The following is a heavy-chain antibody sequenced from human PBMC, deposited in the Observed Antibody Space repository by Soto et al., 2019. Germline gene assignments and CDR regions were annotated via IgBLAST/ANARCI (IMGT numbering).Heavy chain of an antibody. CDR1: GFTFSSYS. V-gene: IGHV3-21*01. CDR3: ARVNLHSSGLYDS. J-gene: IGHJ5*02. D-gene: IGHD6-19*01. Sequence: GGSLRLSCAASGFTFSSYSMNWVRQAPGKGLEWVSSISSSSSYIYYADSVKGRFTISRDNAKNSLYLQMNSLRAEDTAVYYCARVNLHSSGLYDSWGQGTLDTV. CDR2: ISSSSSYI.